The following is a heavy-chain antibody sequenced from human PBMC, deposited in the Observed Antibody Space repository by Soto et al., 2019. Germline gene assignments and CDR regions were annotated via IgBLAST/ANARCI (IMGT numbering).Heavy chain of an antibody. J-gene: IGHJ3*02. Sequence: TSVPMSLTCSVAGGSGSSGAHRWGWNRQPPGKGLEWIGSICYGRGTYYTPSLRSRITISVDTSRNQFSLKLDSVTAEDTALYSCVRHADSGRDVQRAFDIWGQGTMVTASS. CDR3: VRHADSGRDVQRAFDI. V-gene: IGHV4-39*01. D-gene: IGHD5-12*01. CDR1: GGSGSSGAHR. CDR2: ICYGRGT.